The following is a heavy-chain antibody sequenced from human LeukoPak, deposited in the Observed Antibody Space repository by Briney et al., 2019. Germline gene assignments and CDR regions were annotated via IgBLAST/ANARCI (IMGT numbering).Heavy chain of an antibody. Sequence: PSETLSLTCTVSGGSISSGGYYWSWIRQHPGEGLEWIGYIHYSGITYYNPSLESRVTISVATSKNQFSLKLTSVTAADTAVYYCANYDSSGYYTFAFWGQGTLVTVSS. J-gene: IGHJ4*02. CDR1: GGSISSGGYY. CDR3: ANYDSSGYYTFAF. CDR2: IHYSGIT. V-gene: IGHV4-31*03. D-gene: IGHD3-22*01.